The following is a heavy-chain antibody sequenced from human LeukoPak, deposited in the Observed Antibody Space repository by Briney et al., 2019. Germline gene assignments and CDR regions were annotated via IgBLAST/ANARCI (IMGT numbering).Heavy chain of an antibody. CDR2: ISGSGSTI. V-gene: IGHV3-48*04. CDR3: ARDPSTYYYYMDV. J-gene: IGHJ6*03. CDR1: GFTFSPYW. Sequence: GGSLRLSCAASGFTFSPYWMTWVRQAPGKGLEWVSYISGSGSTIYYADSVKGRFTISRDNAKNSLYLQMNSLRAEDTAVYYCARDPSTYYYYMDVWGKGTTVTISS.